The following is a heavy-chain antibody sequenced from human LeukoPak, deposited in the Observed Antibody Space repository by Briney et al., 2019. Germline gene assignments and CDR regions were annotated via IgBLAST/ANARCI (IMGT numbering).Heavy chain of an antibody. J-gene: IGHJ3*02. CDR3: ARQVNVAVAGMKDAFDI. V-gene: IGHV5-51*01. Sequence: LGESLKISCKGSGYSFTSYWIGWVRQMPGKGLEWMGIIYPGDSDTRYSPSFQGQVTISADKSISTAYLQWSSLKASDTAMYYRARQVNVAVAGMKDAFDIWGQGTMVTVSS. CDR2: IYPGDSDT. D-gene: IGHD6-19*01. CDR1: GYSFTSYW.